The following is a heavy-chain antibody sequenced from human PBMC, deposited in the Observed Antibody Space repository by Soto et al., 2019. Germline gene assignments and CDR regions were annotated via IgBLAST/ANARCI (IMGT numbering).Heavy chain of an antibody. CDR3: ARDSGEQRVRRGFYYYYMDV. CDR2: ILSSSGSI. V-gene: IGHV3-21*01. Sequence: EVQLVESGGGLVKPGGSLRLSCAGSGLTFSSLSFNWVRQAPGKGLEWVSFILSSSGSIYFADSVKGRFTSSRDNAKNSLYLQMSGLKDEDTAVYYCARDSGEQRVRRGFYYYYMDVWGKVTTVTVSS. CDR1: GLTFSSLS. D-gene: IGHD6-6*01. J-gene: IGHJ6*03.